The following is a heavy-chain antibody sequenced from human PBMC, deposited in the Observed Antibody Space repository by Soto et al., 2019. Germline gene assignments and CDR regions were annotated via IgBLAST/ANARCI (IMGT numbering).Heavy chain of an antibody. CDR2: ITGGGGDT. CDR3: AKGAASGFLYYFHV. D-gene: IGHD6-25*01. CDR1: GFTSGNYA. Sequence: GGSLRLSCAASGFTSGNYAMSWVRLAPGTGQEWVSAITGGGGDTFHADSVKCRFTISRDNSKNTLYLQMDSLRAEDTAVYYCAKGAASGFLYYFHVGG. V-gene: IGHV3-23*01. J-gene: IGHJ4*01.